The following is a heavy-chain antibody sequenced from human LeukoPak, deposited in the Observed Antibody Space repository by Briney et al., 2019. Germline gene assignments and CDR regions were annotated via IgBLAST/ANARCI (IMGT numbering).Heavy chain of an antibody. J-gene: IGHJ4*02. CDR1: GFSLSSYS. V-gene: IGHV3-21*06. CDR2: ISTDNSYR. CDR3: ARDVSLDF. Sequence: GGSLRLSCAASGFSLSSYSMNWIRQAPGKGLEWVSSISTDNSYRHYADSVKGRFTISRDNPKNSLYLQMNTLRAEYTAVYYCARDVSLDFWGQGTLVTVSS.